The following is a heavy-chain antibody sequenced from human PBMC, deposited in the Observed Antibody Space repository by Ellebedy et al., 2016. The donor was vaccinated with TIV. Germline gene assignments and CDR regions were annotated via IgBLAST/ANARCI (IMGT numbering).Heavy chain of an antibody. V-gene: IGHV1-3*01. CDR2: INAGNGNT. D-gene: IGHD2-21*02. Sequence: ASVKVSCKASGYTFTSYAMHWVRQAPGQRLEWMGWINAGNGNTKYSQKFQGRVTITRDTSASTAYMELSSLRSEDTAVYYCAREIVVVTAIGDSSWFDPWGQGTLVIVSS. CDR3: AREIVVVTAIGDSSWFDP. CDR1: GYTFTSYA. J-gene: IGHJ5*02.